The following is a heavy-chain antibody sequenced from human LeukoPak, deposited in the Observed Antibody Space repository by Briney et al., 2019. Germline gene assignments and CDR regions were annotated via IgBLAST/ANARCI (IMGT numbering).Heavy chain of an antibody. J-gene: IGHJ6*02. CDR3: ARRPMPAYDFWSGYPLDNYYYYYGMDV. CDR1: GGSISSSSYY. Sequence: SETLSLTCTVSGGSISSSSYYWGWIRQPPGKGLEWIGSIYYSGSTYYNPSLKSRVTISVDTSKNQFSLKLSSVTAADTAVYYCARRPMPAYDFWSGYPLDNYYYYYGMDVWGQGTTVTVSS. CDR2: IYYSGST. D-gene: IGHD3-3*01. V-gene: IGHV4-39*01.